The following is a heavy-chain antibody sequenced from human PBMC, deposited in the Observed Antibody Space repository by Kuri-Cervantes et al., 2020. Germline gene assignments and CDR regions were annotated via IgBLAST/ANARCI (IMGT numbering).Heavy chain of an antibody. CDR1: SGSISSYY. J-gene: IGHJ5*02. V-gene: IGHV4-4*07. D-gene: IGHD4-17*01. CDR2: IYTSGST. CDR3: ASTTVTTNWFDP. Sequence: GSLRLSCTVSSGSISSYYWSWIRQPAGKGLEWIGRIYTSGSTNYNPSLKSRVTMSVDTSKNQLSLKLSSVTAADTAVYYCASTTVTTNWFDPWGQGTLVTVSS.